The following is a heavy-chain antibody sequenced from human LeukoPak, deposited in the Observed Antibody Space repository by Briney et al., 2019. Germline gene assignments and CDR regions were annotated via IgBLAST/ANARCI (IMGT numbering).Heavy chain of an antibody. CDR3: ARDPVGQLRYNRFDP. D-gene: IGHD6-6*01. V-gene: IGHV3-30-3*01. CDR2: VSHDGSDK. J-gene: IGHJ5*02. CDR1: GFSFNIHA. Sequence: GGSLRLSCAAFGFSFNIHAMHWVRQAPGKGLEWVAVVSHDGSDKNYADFAKGRFTISRDNFKNTLFLQMNSLRGEDTAVYYCARDPVGQLRYNRFDPWGQGTLVTVSS.